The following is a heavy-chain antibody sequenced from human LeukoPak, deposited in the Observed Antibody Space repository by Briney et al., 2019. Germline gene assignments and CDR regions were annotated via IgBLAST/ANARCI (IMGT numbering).Heavy chain of an antibody. D-gene: IGHD3-16*02. V-gene: IGHV4-4*07. J-gene: IGHJ5*02. Sequence: NPSETLSLTCTVSGGSIISYYWSWIRQPAGKGLEWIGRIYTSGSTNYNPSLRSRVTMSVDTSKNQFSLNLSSVTAADTAVYYCARDNNVWGSYRKFDPWGQGTLVTVSS. CDR1: GGSIISYY. CDR2: IYTSGST. CDR3: ARDNNVWGSYRKFDP.